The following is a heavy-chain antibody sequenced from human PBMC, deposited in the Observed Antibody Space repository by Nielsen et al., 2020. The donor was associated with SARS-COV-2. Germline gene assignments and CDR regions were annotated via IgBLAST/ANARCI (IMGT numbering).Heavy chain of an antibody. J-gene: IGHJ6*02. CDR2: ISGSGGST. V-gene: IGHV3-23*01. Sequence: WIRQPPGKGLEWVSAISGSGGSTYYADSVKGRFTISRDNSKNTLYLQMNSLRAEDTAVYYCAKDEYSSSREDYYYGMDVWGQGTTVTVSS. CDR3: AKDEYSSSREDYYYGMDV. D-gene: IGHD6-6*01.